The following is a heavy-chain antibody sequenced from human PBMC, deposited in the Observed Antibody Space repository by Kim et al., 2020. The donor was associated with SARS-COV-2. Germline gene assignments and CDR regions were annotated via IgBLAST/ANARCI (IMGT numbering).Heavy chain of an antibody. CDR2: ESPRNGHT. J-gene: IGHJ4*02. V-gene: IGHV1-8*01. D-gene: IGHD1-26*01. CDR3: TRGLGPYATNYFDS. CDR1: GYTFTGHD. Sequence: ASVKVSCKASGYTFTGHDINWIRQATGQGLEWMGWESPRNGHTGYAQKFQGRVTLTSDTSINTAYMELSNLRSYDTAVYYCTRGLGPYATNYFDSWGQGTLVTVSS.